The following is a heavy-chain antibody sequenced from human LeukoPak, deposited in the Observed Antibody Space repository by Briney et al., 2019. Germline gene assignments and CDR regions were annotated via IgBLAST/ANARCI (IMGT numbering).Heavy chain of an antibody. CDR1: GYTFTSYD. CDR3: ATASRYYDSSGYYYDY. Sequence: GASVKVSCKASGYTFTSYDINWVRQATGQGLEWMGWMNPNSGNTGYAQKFQGRVTMAEDTSTDTAYMELSSLRSEDTAVYYCATASRYYDSSGYYYDYWGQGTLVTVSS. CDR2: MNPNSGNT. J-gene: IGHJ4*02. V-gene: IGHV1-8*01. D-gene: IGHD3-22*01.